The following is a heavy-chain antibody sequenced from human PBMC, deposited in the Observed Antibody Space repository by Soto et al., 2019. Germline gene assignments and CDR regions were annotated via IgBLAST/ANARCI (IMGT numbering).Heavy chain of an antibody. J-gene: IGHJ4*02. Sequence: PSETLSLTCTVSGGSISSNSYYWGWIRQPPGKGLEWIGNIYYRGTTYYNPSLKSRVTISVDTSKNQFSLKLASVTAADTAVYYCARDYGDYQFDYWGQGTLVTVSS. CDR2: IYYRGTT. V-gene: IGHV4-39*02. CDR1: GGSISSNSYY. D-gene: IGHD4-17*01. CDR3: ARDYGDYQFDY.